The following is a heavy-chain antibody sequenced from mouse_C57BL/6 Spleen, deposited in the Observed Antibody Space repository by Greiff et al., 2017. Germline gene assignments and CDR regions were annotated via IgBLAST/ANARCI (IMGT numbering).Heavy chain of an antibody. V-gene: IGHV1-64*01. J-gene: IGHJ4*01. CDR3: AREGENDYDGYYYAMDY. CDR1: GYTFTSYW. Sequence: QVQLQQPGAELVKPGASVKLSCKASGYTFTSYWMHWVKQRPGQGLEWIGMIHPNSGSTNYNEKFKSKATLTVDKSSSTAYMQLSSLTSEDSAVYYCAREGENDYDGYYYAMDYWGQGTSVTVSS. D-gene: IGHD2-4*01. CDR2: IHPNSGST.